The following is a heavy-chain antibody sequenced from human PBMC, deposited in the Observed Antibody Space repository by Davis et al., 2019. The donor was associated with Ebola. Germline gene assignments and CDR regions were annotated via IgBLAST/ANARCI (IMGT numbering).Heavy chain of an antibody. D-gene: IGHD3-22*01. V-gene: IGHV3-30*02. J-gene: IGHJ4*02. CDR2: IRNDGRRE. Sequence: GGSLRLSCAASGLTFSNNGMHWVRQAPGKGLEWVAFIRNDGRREYNGDSVKGRFTISRDNSKNTLYLQMNSLRVEDTAVYFCVREDRDFDYWGQGTLVTVSS. CDR3: VREDRDFDY. CDR1: GLTFSNNG.